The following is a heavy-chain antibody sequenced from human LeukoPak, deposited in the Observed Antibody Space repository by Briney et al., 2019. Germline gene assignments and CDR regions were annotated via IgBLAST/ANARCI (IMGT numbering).Heavy chain of an antibody. D-gene: IGHD5-18*01. J-gene: IGHJ4*02. CDR2: IWYDGSNK. CDR3: ARDRYSYGKSHFDY. V-gene: IGHV3-33*01. CDR1: GFTFINFG. Sequence: PGESLRHSCAASGFTFINFGMHWVRQAPGKGLEWVAVIWYDGSNKYYADSVKGRFTISRDNSKNTLYLQMNSLRAEDTAVYYCARDRYSYGKSHFDYWGQGTLVTVSS.